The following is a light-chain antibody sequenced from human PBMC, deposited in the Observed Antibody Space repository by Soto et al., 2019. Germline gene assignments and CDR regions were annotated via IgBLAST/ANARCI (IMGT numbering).Light chain of an antibody. V-gene: IGLV2-14*01. CDR3: SSYKTSNTLGV. J-gene: IGLJ3*02. CDR2: EVS. Sequence: QSVLTQPASVSGSPGQSITIPCTGTNSDVGGYDFVSWYQHHPGKTPKLLLFEVSNRPSGVSTRFSGSKSGNTASLTISGLQPEGEADYYCSSYKTSNTLGVFGGGTKLTVL. CDR1: NSDVGGYDF.